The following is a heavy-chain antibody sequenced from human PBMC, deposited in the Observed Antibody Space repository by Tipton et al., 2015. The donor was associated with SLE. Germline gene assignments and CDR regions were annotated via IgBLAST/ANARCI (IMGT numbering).Heavy chain of an antibody. Sequence: TLSLTCSVSDGSITSYYWSWIQQPPGKGLEWTGHIYYTGTTYYNPSLKSRLTLSLDTSKNQFSLKMISVTAADTAVYYCARRYGTSFDYWDQGTLVTVSS. V-gene: IGHV4-59*08. CDR3: ARRYGTSFDY. D-gene: IGHD2-8*01. CDR2: IYYTGTT. J-gene: IGHJ4*02. CDR1: DGSITSYY.